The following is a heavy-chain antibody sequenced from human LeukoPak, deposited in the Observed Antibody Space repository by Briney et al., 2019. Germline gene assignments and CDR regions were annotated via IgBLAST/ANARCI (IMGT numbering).Heavy chain of an antibody. CDR3: ARPTYYDVWSGHYYMDV. Sequence: SETLSLTCTVSVGSISSSSYYWGWIRQPPGKGLERVGSIYYSGSTYYNPSLKSRVTISVDTSKNQVSLKLSSVTAANTVGYYYARPTYYDVWSGHYYMDVYGKGTTVTVSS. CDR2: IYYSGST. J-gene: IGHJ6*03. D-gene: IGHD3-3*01. V-gene: IGHV4-39*01. CDR1: VGSISSSSYY.